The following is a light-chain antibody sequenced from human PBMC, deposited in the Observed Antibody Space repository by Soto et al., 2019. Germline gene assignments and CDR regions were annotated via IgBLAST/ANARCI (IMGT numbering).Light chain of an antibody. CDR1: SSDVGGYNY. CDR2: EVS. CDR3: SSYTSGSTGV. Sequence: QSALTQPASVSGSPGQSITISCTGTSSDVGGYNYVSWYQQHPGKAPKLMIYEVSNRPSGVSNRFSGSKSGNTASLTISGLQAEDEAAYYCSSYTSGSTGVFGGGTKLTVL. V-gene: IGLV2-14*01. J-gene: IGLJ3*02.